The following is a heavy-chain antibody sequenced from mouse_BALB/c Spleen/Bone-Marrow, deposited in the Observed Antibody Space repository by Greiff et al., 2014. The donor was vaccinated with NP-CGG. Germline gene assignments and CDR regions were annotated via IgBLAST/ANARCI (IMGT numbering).Heavy chain of an antibody. CDR3: ARGAAYGYYLGLAY. CDR1: GYTFTDYN. J-gene: IGHJ3*01. CDR2: IYPYNGGT. Sequence: VQLQQSGPELVKPGASVKISCKASGYTFTDYNMHWVKQSHGKSLEWIGYIYPYNGGTVYKQKFKSKATLTVANSSSTANMELRSLTSEDSAVYYCARGAAYGYYLGLAYWGQGTLVTVSA. D-gene: IGHD2-3*01. V-gene: IGHV1S29*02.